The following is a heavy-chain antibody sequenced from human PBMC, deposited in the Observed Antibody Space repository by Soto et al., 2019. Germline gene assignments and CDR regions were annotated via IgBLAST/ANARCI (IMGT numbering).Heavy chain of an antibody. V-gene: IGHV3-53*01. D-gene: IGHD3-3*01. Sequence: GGSLRLSCAASGFTFSSYSMNWVRQAPGKGLEWVSSISSGGSTYYADSVKGRFTISRDNSKNTLYLQMNSLRAEDTAVYYCARDLYYDFWSGYYSSAFDIWGQGTMVTVSS. J-gene: IGHJ3*02. CDR1: GFTFSSYS. CDR3: ARDLYYDFWSGYYSSAFDI. CDR2: ISSGGST.